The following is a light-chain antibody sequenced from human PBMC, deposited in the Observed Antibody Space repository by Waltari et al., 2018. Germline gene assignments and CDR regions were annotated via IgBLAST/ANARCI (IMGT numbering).Light chain of an antibody. CDR1: QTVDTY. Sequence: EIVSTQSPATLSLSPGERATLSCRASQTVDTYLAWSQQRPGQAPRLLIYDTSNSATGIPDRFSGSGSETDFTLTISSLEPEDFAVYYCQQRRRWPLTFGGGSKVEI. CDR3: QQRRRWPLT. CDR2: DTS. V-gene: IGKV3-11*01. J-gene: IGKJ4*01.